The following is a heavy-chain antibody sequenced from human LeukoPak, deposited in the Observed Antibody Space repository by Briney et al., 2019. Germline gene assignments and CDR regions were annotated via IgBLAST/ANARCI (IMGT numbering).Heavy chain of an antibody. CDR2: IYYSGST. J-gene: IGHJ3*02. CDR3: ARQVVKYGFVGAFDI. CDR1: GGSISSYY. V-gene: IGHV4-59*08. Sequence: SETLSLTCTVSGGSISSYYWSWIRQPPGKGLEWIGYIYYSGSTNYNPSLKSRVTISVDTSKNQFSLKLSSVIAADTAVYYCARQVVKYGFVGAFDIWGQGTMVTVSS. D-gene: IGHD3-22*01.